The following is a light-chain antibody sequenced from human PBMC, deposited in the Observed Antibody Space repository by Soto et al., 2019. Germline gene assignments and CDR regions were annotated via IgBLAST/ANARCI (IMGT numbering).Light chain of an antibody. J-gene: IGKJ4*01. CDR3: QQSYSILT. CDR2: AAS. Sequence: DIQMTQSPSSLSASVGDRVTITCRASQSIATNLNWYQQKPGNAPKLLIYAASRLHSGVPSRFSGDGSGTDFTLSIGSLQPEDFVTYYCQQSYSILTFGGGTKLEMK. CDR1: QSIATN. V-gene: IGKV1-39*01.